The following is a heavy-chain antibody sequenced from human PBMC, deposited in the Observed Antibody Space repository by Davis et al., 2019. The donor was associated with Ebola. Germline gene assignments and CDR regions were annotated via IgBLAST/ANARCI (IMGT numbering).Heavy chain of an antibody. V-gene: IGHV3-7*03. CDR3: AKVLQATNILATTYYYYALDV. CDR1: GFTFSSYW. Sequence: GESLKISCAASGFTFSSYWMSWVRQAPGKGLEWVASIKQDGSEKYYVDSVKGRFTISRDNSKNTLYLQMNSLRAEDTAVYYCAKVLQATNILATTYYYYALDVWGQGTTVTVSS. D-gene: IGHD5-12*01. CDR2: IKQDGSEK. J-gene: IGHJ6*02.